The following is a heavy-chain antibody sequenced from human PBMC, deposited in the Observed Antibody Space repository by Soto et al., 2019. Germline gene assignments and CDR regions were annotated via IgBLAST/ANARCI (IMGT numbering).Heavy chain of an antibody. D-gene: IGHD4-4*01. J-gene: IGHJ5*02. CDR2: TYCRSKCYN. V-gene: IGHV6-1*01. Sequence: SQTLSLTFAISVDSVSSNSAAWNWIRQSPSRGLEWLGRTYCRSKCYNDYAVSVKSRITINPDTSKNQFSLHLNSVTPEDTAVYYCAGEATTVTTISWFDPWGQGTLVTVSS. CDR1: VDSVSSNSAA. CDR3: AGEATTVTTISWFDP.